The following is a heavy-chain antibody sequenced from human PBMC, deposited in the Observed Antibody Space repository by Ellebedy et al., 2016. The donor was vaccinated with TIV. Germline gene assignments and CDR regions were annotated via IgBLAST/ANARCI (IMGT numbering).Heavy chain of an antibody. J-gene: IGHJ5*01. CDR3: ARRGSYGDYAVQINSWFDS. CDR1: GFSFRSYW. D-gene: IGHD4-17*01. Sequence: GESLKISCAASGFSFRSYWMSSVRQAPGKGLEWVANIYQDGSDQYYVDSVKGRFTISRDNVNNALFLQMNSLRTEDTAVYYCARRGSYGDYAVQINSWFDSWGRGTLVSVSS. CDR2: IYQDGSDQ. V-gene: IGHV3-7*01.